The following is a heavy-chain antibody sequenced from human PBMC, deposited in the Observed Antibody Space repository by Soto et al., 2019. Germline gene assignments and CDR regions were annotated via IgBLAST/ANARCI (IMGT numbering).Heavy chain of an antibody. V-gene: IGHV4-34*01. D-gene: IGHD1-20*01. J-gene: IGHJ4*02. CDR1: VGSFSGYY. CDR2: INHSGST. CDR3: ARGITTY. Sequence: SETLSLTCAVYVGSFSGYYWSWIRQPPGKGLEWIGEINHSGSTNYNPSLKSRVTISVDTSKNQFSLKLSSVTAADTAVYYCARGITTYWGQGTLVTVSS.